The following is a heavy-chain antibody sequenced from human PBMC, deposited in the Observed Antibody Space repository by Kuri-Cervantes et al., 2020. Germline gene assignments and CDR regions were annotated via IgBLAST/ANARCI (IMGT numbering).Heavy chain of an antibody. Sequence: LRLSCTVSGGSVSSGSYYWSWIRQPAGKGLEWFGRIYTSGSTNYNPSLKSLVTMSVDTSKNQFSLKLSSVTAADTAVYYCAREIFGGTSGVRYYYYGMDVWGQGTTVTVSS. D-gene: IGHD3-3*01. CDR1: GGSVSSGSYY. CDR3: AREIFGGTSGVRYYYYGMDV. CDR2: IYTSGST. V-gene: IGHV4-61*02. J-gene: IGHJ6*02.